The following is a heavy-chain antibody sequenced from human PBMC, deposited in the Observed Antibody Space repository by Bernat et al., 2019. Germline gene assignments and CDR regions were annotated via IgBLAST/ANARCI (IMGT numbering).Heavy chain of an antibody. CDR1: GFTFSSYA. J-gene: IGHJ5*02. D-gene: IGHD4/OR15-4a*01. V-gene: IGHV3-23*01. CDR3: AKDLIQGGARPNWFDP. CDR2: ISGSGGST. Sequence: EVQLLESGGGLVQPGGSLRLSCAASGFTFSSYAMSWVRQAPGKGLEWVSAISGSGGSTYYADSVKGRFTISRDNSKNTLYLQMNSLRAEDTAVYYCAKDLIQGGARPNWFDPWGQGTLVTVSS.